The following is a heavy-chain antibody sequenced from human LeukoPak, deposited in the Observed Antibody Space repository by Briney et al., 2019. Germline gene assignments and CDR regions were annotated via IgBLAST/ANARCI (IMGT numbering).Heavy chain of an antibody. CDR3: ARAHSEGLDI. Sequence: PSETLSLICTVSGGSISSSSYYWGWIRQPPGKGLEWIGYIYYSGSTNYNPSLKSRVTISVDTSKNQFSLKLSSVTAADTAVYYCARAHSEGLDIWGQGTMVTVSS. J-gene: IGHJ3*02. V-gene: IGHV4-61*05. CDR2: IYYSGST. CDR1: GGSISSSSYY.